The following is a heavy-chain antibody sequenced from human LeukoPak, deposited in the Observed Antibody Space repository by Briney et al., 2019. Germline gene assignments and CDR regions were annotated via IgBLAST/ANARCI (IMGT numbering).Heavy chain of an antibody. CDR1: GGTFSSYA. D-gene: IGHD3-10*01. J-gene: IGHJ4*02. Sequence: SVTVSCKASGGTFSSYAISWVRPAPGQGLEWMGGIIPIFGTANYAQKFQGRVTITADESTSTAYMELSRLRAEDTAVYYCASGSGNPGFDYWGQGTLVTVSS. V-gene: IGHV1-69*01. CDR2: IIPIFGTA. CDR3: ASGSGNPGFDY.